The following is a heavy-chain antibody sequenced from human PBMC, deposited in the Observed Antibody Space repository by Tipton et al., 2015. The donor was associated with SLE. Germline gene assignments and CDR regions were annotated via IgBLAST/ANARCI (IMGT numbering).Heavy chain of an antibody. CDR1: GFTFSSYA. J-gene: IGHJ4*02. D-gene: IGHD3-22*01. CDR2: ISGSGGTT. V-gene: IGHV3-23*01. CDR3: AKDLFYDSSSPPGD. Sequence: SLRLSCAASGFTFSSYAMSWVRQAPGKGLEWVSAISGSGGTTYYVDSVKGRFTISRDNSKNTLYLQMTSLRAEDTAVYYCAKDLFYDSSSPPGDWGQGTLVTVSS.